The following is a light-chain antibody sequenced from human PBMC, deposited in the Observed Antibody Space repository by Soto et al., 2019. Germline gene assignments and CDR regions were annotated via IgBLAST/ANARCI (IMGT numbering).Light chain of an antibody. V-gene: IGKV1-5*03. J-gene: IGKJ3*01. CDR2: RAS. Sequence: DXQMTQSPSTLSASVGDRVTITCRASQSISTWLAWYQQKPGTAPKLLIYRASNLESGVPSRFSGSGSGTEFTLTISSLQPDDFATYYCQQYTTYSGTFGPGTKVDIK. CDR3: QQYTTYSGT. CDR1: QSISTW.